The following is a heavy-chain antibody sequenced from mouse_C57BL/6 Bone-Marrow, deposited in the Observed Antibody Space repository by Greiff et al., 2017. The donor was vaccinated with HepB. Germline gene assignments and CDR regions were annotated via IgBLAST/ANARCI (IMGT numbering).Heavy chain of an antibody. J-gene: IGHJ4*01. D-gene: IGHD1-1*01. CDR2: IRNKANNHAT. CDR3: TRRSYYYGSSYVLYAMDY. CDR1: GFTFSDAW. Sequence: EVKLVESGGGLVQPGGSMKLSCAASGFTFSDAWMDWVRQSPEKGLEWVAEIRNKANNHATYYAESVKGRFTISRDDSKSSVYLQMNSLRAEDTGIYYCTRRSYYYGSSYVLYAMDYWGQGTSVTVSS. V-gene: IGHV6-6*01.